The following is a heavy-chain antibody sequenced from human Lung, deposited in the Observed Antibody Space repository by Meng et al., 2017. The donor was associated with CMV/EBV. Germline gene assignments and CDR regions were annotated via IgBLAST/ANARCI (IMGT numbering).Heavy chain of an antibody. CDR3: AREGSGSFTRYNSFDP. CDR2: IRQDGSDE. D-gene: IGHD1-26*01. CDR1: GFIFPAFS. Sequence: GESLKISCAASGFIFPAFSMSWVRQAPGKGLEWVANIRQDGSDEYYVDSVKGRFTISRDNVRNSLFLHMNSRRAEDTAVYYCAREGSGSFTRYNSFDPWGHGTLVTVSS. J-gene: IGHJ5*02. V-gene: IGHV3-7*01.